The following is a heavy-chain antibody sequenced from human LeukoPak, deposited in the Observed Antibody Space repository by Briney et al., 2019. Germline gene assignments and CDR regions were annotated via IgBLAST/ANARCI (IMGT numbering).Heavy chain of an antibody. Sequence: GGSLRLSCAASGFTFDDYAMHWVRQAPGKGLEWVSGISWNSGRIGYADSVKGRFTISRDNAKNSLYLQMNSLRAEDTALYYCAKDKRYDSGGYFDYWGQGTLVTVSS. D-gene: IGHD3-22*01. V-gene: IGHV3-9*01. CDR1: GFTFDDYA. CDR2: ISWNSGRI. CDR3: AKDKRYDSGGYFDY. J-gene: IGHJ4*02.